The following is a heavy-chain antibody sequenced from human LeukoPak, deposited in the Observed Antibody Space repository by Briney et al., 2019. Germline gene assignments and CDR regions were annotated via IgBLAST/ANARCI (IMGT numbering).Heavy chain of an antibody. CDR3: AKDRSCTNDICHGDFDY. CDR1: GCTFSRYA. V-gene: IGHV3-23*01. J-gene: IGHJ4*02. CDR2: ISGSGGST. Sequence: GGSLRLSCAASGCTFSRYAVSWVRQAPGKGLEWVSSISGSGGSTYSADSVKGRFTISRDNSKNTLYLQMNSLRAEDTALYYCAKDRSCTNDICHGDFDYWGKGTLVTVSS. D-gene: IGHD2-8*01.